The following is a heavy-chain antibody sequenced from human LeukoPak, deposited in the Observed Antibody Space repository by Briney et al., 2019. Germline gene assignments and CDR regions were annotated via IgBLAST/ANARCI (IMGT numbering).Heavy chain of an antibody. CDR1: GGSISSGGYF. J-gene: IGHJ4*02. V-gene: IGHV4-31*03. CDR3: ARADNWNAFEY. D-gene: IGHD1-1*01. CDR2: ISNSGST. Sequence: KASQTLSLTCTVSGGSISSGGYFWSWIRQHPGKGLEWVGYISNSGSTSYNPSLKSRVTPSVDTSKNQFYLKLSSVTAADTAVYYCARADNWNAFEYWGQGTLVPVSS.